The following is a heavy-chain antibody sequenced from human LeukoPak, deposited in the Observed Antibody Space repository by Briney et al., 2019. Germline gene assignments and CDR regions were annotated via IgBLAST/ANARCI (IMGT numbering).Heavy chain of an antibody. CDR1: GFTFSSYG. CDR2: ISYDGSNK. V-gene: IGHV3-30*18. J-gene: IGHJ4*02. D-gene: IGHD6-19*01. Sequence: GGSLRLSCAASGFTFSSYGMHWVRQAPGKGLEWVAVISYDGSNKYYADSVKGRFTISGDNSKNTLYLQMNSLRAEDTAVYYCAKAFIAVATNWGQGTLVTVSS. CDR3: AKAFIAVATN.